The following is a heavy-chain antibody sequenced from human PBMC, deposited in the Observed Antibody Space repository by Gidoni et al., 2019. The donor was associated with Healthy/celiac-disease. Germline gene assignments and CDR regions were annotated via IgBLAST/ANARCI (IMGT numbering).Heavy chain of an antibody. J-gene: IGHJ4*02. D-gene: IGHD6-19*01. CDR2: ISYDGSNK. CDR3: AKGYSSGWSQRGIFDY. CDR1: GFTFSSYG. V-gene: IGHV3-30*18. Sequence: QVQLVESGGGVVQPGRSLRLSCAASGFTFSSYGMHWVRQAPGKGLEWVAVISYDGSNKYYADSVKGRFTISRDNSKKTLYLQMNSLRAEDTAVYYCAKGYSSGWSQRGIFDYWGQGTLVTVSS.